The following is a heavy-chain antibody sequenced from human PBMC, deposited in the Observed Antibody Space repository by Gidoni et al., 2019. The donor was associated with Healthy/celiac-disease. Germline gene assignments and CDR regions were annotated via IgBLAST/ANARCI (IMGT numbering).Heavy chain of an antibody. V-gene: IGHV4-4*07. CDR1: GASTSSYY. CDR3: ARVWYNWNDGDAFDI. J-gene: IGHJ3*02. Sequence: QGRLQESSPRPARPSGTLALTRPVAGASTSSYYWSWLRQPAGKGLEWIGRIHTRGSTNYTPPLKSRVTMSVDTSKHQFSLQLSFVPAADTAVYYCARVWYNWNDGDAFDIWGQGIMVTVSS. D-gene: IGHD1-20*01. CDR2: IHTRGST.